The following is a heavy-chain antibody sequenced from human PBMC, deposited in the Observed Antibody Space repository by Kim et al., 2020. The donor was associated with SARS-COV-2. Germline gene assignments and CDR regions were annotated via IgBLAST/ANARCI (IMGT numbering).Heavy chain of an antibody. CDR2: ISAYNGKT. Sequence: ASVKVSCNASGYLFVNYGISWVRQAPGQGLEWMGWISAYNGKTEYAQHFQGRVTMTADTSTTTVSMDLRSLRSDDTAVYYCARARGYRYGLDFWGKGTLVIVSS. J-gene: IGHJ4*02. V-gene: IGHV1-18*01. D-gene: IGHD5-18*01. CDR1: GYLFVNYG. CDR3: ARARGYRYGLDF.